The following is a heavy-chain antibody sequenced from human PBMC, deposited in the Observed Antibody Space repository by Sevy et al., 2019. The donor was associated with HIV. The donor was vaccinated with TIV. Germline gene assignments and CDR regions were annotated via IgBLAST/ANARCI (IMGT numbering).Heavy chain of an antibody. J-gene: IGHJ4*02. D-gene: IGHD6-13*01. CDR2: ISSSSCYT. CDR3: ARVAAAGTGY. CDR1: GFTFSDYY. Sequence: GGSLRLSCAASGFTFSDYYMSWIRQAPGKGLEWVSYISSSSCYTNYADSVKGRFTISRDNAKNSLYLQMNSLRAEDTAVYYCARVAAAGTGYWGQGTLVTVSS. V-gene: IGHV3-11*06.